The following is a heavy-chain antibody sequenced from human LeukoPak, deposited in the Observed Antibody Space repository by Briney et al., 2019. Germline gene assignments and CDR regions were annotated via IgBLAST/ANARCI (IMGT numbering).Heavy chain of an antibody. CDR2: ISGSGGST. V-gene: IGHV3-23*01. J-gene: IGHJ6*04. CDR1: GFTFSSYA. CDR3: AKVGSYYGSGSYSYYYYYYGMDV. D-gene: IGHD3-10*01. Sequence: GGSLRLSCAASGFTFSSYAMSWVRQAPGKGLEWVSAISGSGGSTYYADSVKGRFTISRDNSKNTLYLQMNSLRAEDMAVYYCAKVGSYYGSGSYSYYYYYYGMDVWGKGTTVTVSS.